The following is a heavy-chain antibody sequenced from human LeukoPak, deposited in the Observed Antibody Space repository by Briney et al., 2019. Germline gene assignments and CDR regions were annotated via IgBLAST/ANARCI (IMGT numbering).Heavy chain of an antibody. V-gene: IGHV4-61*02. CDR2: IHSGGTT. J-gene: IGHJ6*03. Sequence: SQTLSLTCTVSGGSISSGSYYWSWIRQPAGKGLEWIARIHSGGTTNYNPSLMSRVTLSIDKSKKHLSLRLTSVTAADTALYYCARDNGSGYTKGYEHYYFYLDVWGKGTTVTVS. CDR3: ARDNGSGYTKGYEHYYFYLDV. CDR1: GGSISSGSYY. D-gene: IGHD3-3*02.